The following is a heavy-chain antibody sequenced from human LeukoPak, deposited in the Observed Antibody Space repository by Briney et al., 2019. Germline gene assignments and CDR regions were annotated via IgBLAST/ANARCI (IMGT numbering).Heavy chain of an antibody. Sequence: PGGSLRLSCAASGFTFSSYAMSWVRQAPGKGLEWVSAISGSGGSTYYADSVKGRFTISRDNAKNSLYLQMNSLRAEDTAVYYCAREGGRTVAGTFDNWGQGTLVTVSS. CDR1: GFTFSSYA. J-gene: IGHJ4*02. CDR2: ISGSGGST. CDR3: AREGGRTVAGTFDN. V-gene: IGHV3-23*01. D-gene: IGHD6-19*01.